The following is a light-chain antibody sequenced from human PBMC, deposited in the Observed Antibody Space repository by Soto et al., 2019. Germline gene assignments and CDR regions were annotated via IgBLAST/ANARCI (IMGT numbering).Light chain of an antibody. CDR1: QSISNY. J-gene: IGKJ4*01. CDR2: DAS. CDR3: QQRSDWPPLT. Sequence: EIVLTQSPATLSLSRGERATLSCRASQSISNYLAWYQQKPGQAPRLLIYDASNRATGIPARFSGSGSGTDFTLTISSLEPEDSAVYYCQQRSDWPPLTFGGGTKVEIK. V-gene: IGKV3-11*01.